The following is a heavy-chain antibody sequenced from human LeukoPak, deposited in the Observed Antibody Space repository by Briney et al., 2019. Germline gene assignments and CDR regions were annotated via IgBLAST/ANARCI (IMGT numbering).Heavy chain of an antibody. CDR3: ARVPGVGFGESTPSYYFDY. D-gene: IGHD3-10*01. Sequence: TSETLSLTCAVSGVSISSYYWSWIRQPPGKGLEWIGYIYYSGSTSYNPSLKSRVTISVDTSKNQFSLKLSSVTAADTAVYYCARVPGVGFGESTPSYYFDYWGQGTLVTVSS. J-gene: IGHJ4*02. CDR1: GVSISSYY. V-gene: IGHV4-59*01. CDR2: IYYSGST.